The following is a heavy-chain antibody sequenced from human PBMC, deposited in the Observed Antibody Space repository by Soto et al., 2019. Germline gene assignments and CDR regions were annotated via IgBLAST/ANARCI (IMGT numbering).Heavy chain of an antibody. CDR3: ARDQLYYNDISGRPLNAFDV. J-gene: IGHJ3*01. Sequence: GGSLRLSCAASGFTFRNYGRNWVRQAPGKGLEWVSYIGIGSSTTYYADSVKGRFTISRDNAKNSLYLQMNSLRAEDTAVYYCARDQLYYNDISGRPLNAFDVWGQGTIVTVSS. CDR2: IGIGSSTT. V-gene: IGHV3-48*01. CDR1: GFTFRNYG. D-gene: IGHD3-22*01.